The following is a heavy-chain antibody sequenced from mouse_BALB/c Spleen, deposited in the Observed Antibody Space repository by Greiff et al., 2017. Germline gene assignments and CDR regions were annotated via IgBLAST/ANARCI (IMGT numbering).Heavy chain of an antibody. V-gene: IGHV1-67*01. CDR3: ARGDGNYDYYAMDY. J-gene: IGHJ4*01. D-gene: IGHD2-1*01. Sequence: QVQLQQSGPELVRPGVSVKISCKGSGYTFTDYAMHWVKQSHAKSLEWIGVISTYYGNTNYNQKFKGKATMTVDKSSSTAYMELARLTSEDSAIYYCARGDGNYDYYAMDYWGQGTSVTVSS. CDR2: ISTYYGNT. CDR1: GYTFTDYA.